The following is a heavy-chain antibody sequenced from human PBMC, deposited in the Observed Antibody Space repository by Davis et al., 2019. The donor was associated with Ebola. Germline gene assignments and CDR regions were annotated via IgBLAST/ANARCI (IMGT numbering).Heavy chain of an antibody. CDR1: GYTFTGYY. CDR3: ARGRGDGYGLAPFDY. CDR2: INPNSGGT. D-gene: IGHD5-18*01. Sequence: ASVKVSCKASGYTFTGYYMHWVRQAPGQGLEWMGWINPNSGGTNYAQKFQGRVTMTRDTSISTAYMELSRLRSDDTAVYYCARGRGDGYGLAPFDYWGQGTLVTVSS. J-gene: IGHJ4*02. V-gene: IGHV1-2*02.